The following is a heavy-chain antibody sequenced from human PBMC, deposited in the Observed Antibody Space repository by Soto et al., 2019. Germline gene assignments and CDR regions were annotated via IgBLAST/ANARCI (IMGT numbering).Heavy chain of an antibody. Sequence: DVQLVESGGGLIQPGGSLRLSCAASGFTFSTYSMNWVRQAPGKGLEWVSYISSVGITIHYADSVKGRFTISRDNAKSSLYLQMNSLRAEDTGVYYCARDRYGDYLIDYWGQGTLVTVSS. J-gene: IGHJ4*02. CDR2: ISSVGITI. D-gene: IGHD4-17*01. CDR3: ARDRYGDYLIDY. V-gene: IGHV3-48*01. CDR1: GFTFSTYS.